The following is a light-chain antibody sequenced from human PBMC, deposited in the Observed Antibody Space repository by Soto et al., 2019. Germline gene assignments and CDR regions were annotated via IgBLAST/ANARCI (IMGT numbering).Light chain of an antibody. J-gene: IGKJ1*01. CDR2: EAS. CDR1: QGIRND. Sequence: DIQMTQSPSSLSASVGDRVTITCRASQGIRNDLAWFQQKPGKAPKVLIYEASKLESGVPSRFSGSGSGTEFTLTISTLQPDDVATYYCQQYNSYQWTFGQGTKVDIK. V-gene: IGKV1-16*01. CDR3: QQYNSYQWT.